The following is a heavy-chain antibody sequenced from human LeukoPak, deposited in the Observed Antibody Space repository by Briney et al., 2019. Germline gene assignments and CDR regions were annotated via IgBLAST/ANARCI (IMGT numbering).Heavy chain of an antibody. CDR1: GFTFSTYA. CDR2: ISGGGGST. V-gene: IGHV3-23*01. CDR3: ARRSPNYYFDY. Sequence: PGGSLRLSCAASGFTFSTYAMSWVRQAPGKGLEWVSAISGGGGSTYYADSVKGRFTISRDNAKNSLYLQMNSLRAEDTAVYYCARRSPNYYFDYWGQGTPVTVSS. J-gene: IGHJ4*02.